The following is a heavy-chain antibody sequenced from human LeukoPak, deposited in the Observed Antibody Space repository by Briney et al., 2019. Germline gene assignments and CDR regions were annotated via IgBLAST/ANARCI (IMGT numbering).Heavy chain of an antibody. CDR1: GFTFSSYS. Sequence: GGSLRLSCAASGFTFSSYSMNWVRQAPGKGLEWVSSISSSSSYKYYEDSVKGRFTISRDNAKNSLYLQMNSLRDEDTAVYYCASVTLRYCSGGSCYPDYWGQGTLVTVSS. CDR2: ISSSSSYK. CDR3: ASVTLRYCSGGSCYPDY. V-gene: IGHV3-21*01. J-gene: IGHJ4*02. D-gene: IGHD2-15*01.